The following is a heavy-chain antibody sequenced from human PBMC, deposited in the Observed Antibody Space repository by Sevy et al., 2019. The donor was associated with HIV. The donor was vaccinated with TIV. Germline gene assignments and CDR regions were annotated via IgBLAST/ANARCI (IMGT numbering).Heavy chain of an antibody. CDR1: GFTFSNFG. CDR2: IRYDGSDK. CDR3: AKELAGPGRRYFDY. D-gene: IGHD6-13*01. Sequence: GGSLRLSCTASGFTFSNFGMHWVRQVPGKGLEWVTFIRYDGSDKYYAASVKGRFTISRDDSKNTLYLQMDSLRAEDTAIYYCAKELAGPGRRYFDYWGQGTLVTVSS. V-gene: IGHV3-30*02. J-gene: IGHJ4*02.